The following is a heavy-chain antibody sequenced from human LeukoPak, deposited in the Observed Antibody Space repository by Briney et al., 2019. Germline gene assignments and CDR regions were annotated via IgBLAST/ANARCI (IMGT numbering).Heavy chain of an antibody. V-gene: IGHV3-21*01. J-gene: IGHJ4*02. CDR2: ISPTNWYL. CDR1: GFTFSSYE. CDR3: AREISGEGFDY. D-gene: IGHD7-27*01. Sequence: GGSLRLSCAASGFTFSSYEMNWVRQAPGKGLEWVSSISPTNWYLYHGDSVKGRFTTSRDNAKSSLYLQMNGLRAEDTAIYYCAREISGEGFDYWGQGTLVTVSS.